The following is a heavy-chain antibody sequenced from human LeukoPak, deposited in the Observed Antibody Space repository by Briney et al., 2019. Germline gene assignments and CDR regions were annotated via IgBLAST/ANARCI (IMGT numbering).Heavy chain of an antibody. CDR2: ISGSGGST. CDR1: GFTFSSYA. J-gene: IGHJ4*02. D-gene: IGHD3-22*01. CDR3: AKDRPVYYYDSRALGSFDY. Sequence: GGSLRLSCAASGFTFSSYAMSWVRQAPGKGLEWVSAISGSGGSTYYADSVKGRFTISRDNSKNTLYLQMNSLRAEDTAVYYCAKDRPVYYYDSRALGSFDYWGQGTLVTVSS. V-gene: IGHV3-23*01.